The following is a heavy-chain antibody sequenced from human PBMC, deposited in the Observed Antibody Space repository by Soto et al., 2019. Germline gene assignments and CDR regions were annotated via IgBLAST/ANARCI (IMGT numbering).Heavy chain of an antibody. Sequence: GGSLRLSCAASGFTFSDHYMDWVRQAPGKGLEWVGRTRNKANSYTTEYAASVKGRFTISRDDSKNSLYLQMNSLKTEDTAVYYCAREGRDSSGYYIDAFDIWGQGTRVTVSS. V-gene: IGHV3-72*01. J-gene: IGHJ3*02. D-gene: IGHD3-22*01. CDR2: TRNKANSYTT. CDR1: GFTFSDHY. CDR3: AREGRDSSGYYIDAFDI.